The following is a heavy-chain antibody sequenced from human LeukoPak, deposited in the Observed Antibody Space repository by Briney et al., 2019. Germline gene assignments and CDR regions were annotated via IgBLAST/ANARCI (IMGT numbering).Heavy chain of an antibody. CDR2: MYHSGST. CDR1: GYSISSGYY. J-gene: IGHJ5*02. V-gene: IGHV4-38-2*02. D-gene: IGHD3-3*01. Sequence: SETLSLTCTVSGYSISSGYYWGWIRQPPGKGLECIGTMYHSGSTFYNPSLKSRVTISVDTSKNQFSLKLTSMTAADTAVYYCARAMNRSGDYLGFDPWGLGIVVTVSS. CDR3: ARAMNRSGDYLGFDP.